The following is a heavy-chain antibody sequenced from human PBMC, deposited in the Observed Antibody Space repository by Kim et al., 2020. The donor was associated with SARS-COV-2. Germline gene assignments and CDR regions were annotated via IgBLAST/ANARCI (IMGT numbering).Heavy chain of an antibody. CDR1: GFTFRDYA. Sequence: GGSLRLSCAASGFTFRDYAMHWVRQGPGKGLEWVAGISWDSVSIGYADSVQGRFTVSRDNAKNSVYLQMNSLRPEDTALYYCAKAPPQLYGSGGYLLFGMDVWGQGATVTVSS. V-gene: IGHV3-9*01. CDR3: AKAPPQLYGSGGYLLFGMDV. J-gene: IGHJ6*02. CDR2: ISWDSVSI. D-gene: IGHD3-10*01.